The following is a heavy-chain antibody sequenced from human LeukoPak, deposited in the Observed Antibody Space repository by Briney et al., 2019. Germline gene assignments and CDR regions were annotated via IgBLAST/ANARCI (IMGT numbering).Heavy chain of an antibody. CDR3: ARDRDTIVRGVPDY. Sequence: ASVKVSCKASGYTFTSYGISWVRQAPGQGLEWMGWISAYNGNTNYAQKLQGRVTMTTDTSTSTAYMELRSLRSDDTAVYYCARDRDTIVRGVPDYWGQGTLVTVSS. CDR1: GYTFTSYG. V-gene: IGHV1-18*01. CDR2: ISAYNGNT. J-gene: IGHJ4*02. D-gene: IGHD3-10*01.